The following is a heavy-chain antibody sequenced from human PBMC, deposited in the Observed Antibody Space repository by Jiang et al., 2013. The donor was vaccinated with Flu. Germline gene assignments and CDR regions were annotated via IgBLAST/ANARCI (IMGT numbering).Heavy chain of an antibody. D-gene: IGHD3-10*02. V-gene: IGHV5-51*01. J-gene: IGHJ4*02. CDR3: AISYYVRKYYFDY. CDR2: IYPTDSHT. CDR1: GYTFASYW. Sequence: SLKISCKGSGYTFASYWIGWVRQMPGKGLEWMGIIYPTDSHTTYNPSFQGQVTISVDKSISTAYLQWSSLRASDTAMYYCAISYYVRKYYFDYWGQGTLVTVSS.